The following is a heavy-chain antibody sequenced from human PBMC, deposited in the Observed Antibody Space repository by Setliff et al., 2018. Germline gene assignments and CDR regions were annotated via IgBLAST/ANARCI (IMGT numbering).Heavy chain of an antibody. D-gene: IGHD6-19*01. CDR1: GFSFSSYA. CDR2: LTASGDTT. V-gene: IGHV3-23*01. J-gene: IGHJ4*02. Sequence: PGGSLRLSRAASGFSFSSYAMSWVRQTPGKGLAWVSTLTASGDTTYYADSVQGRFTISRDNSKNTLFLQMSSLRAEDTAVYYCARDPPNSGWSFDSWGQGTLVTVSS. CDR3: ARDPPNSGWSFDS.